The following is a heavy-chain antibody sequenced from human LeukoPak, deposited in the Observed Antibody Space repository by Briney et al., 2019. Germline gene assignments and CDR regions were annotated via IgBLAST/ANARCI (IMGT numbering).Heavy chain of an antibody. Sequence: SETLSLTCTVSGGSISSYYWSWIRQPAGKGLEWTGRIYTSGSTNYNPSLKSRVTMSVDTSKNQFSLKLSSVTAADTAVYYCARGSIPHYYYDSSGYYSDLPFDYWGQGTLVTVSS. V-gene: IGHV4-4*07. D-gene: IGHD3-22*01. CDR2: IYTSGST. CDR3: ARGSIPHYYYDSSGYYSDLPFDY. J-gene: IGHJ4*02. CDR1: GGSISSYY.